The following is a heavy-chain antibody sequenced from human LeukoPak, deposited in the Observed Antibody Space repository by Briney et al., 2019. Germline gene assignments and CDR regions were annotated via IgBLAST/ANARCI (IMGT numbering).Heavy chain of an antibody. V-gene: IGHV1-69*06. J-gene: IGHJ6*03. CDR2: IIPIFGTA. D-gene: IGHD2-2*01. Sequence: ASVKVSCKASGGTFSSYAISWVRQAPGQGLEWMGGIIPIFGTANYAQKFQGRVTITADKSTSTAYMELSRLRSDDTAVYYCARVGPIVVVPAAIHYYYYYMDVWGKGTTVTISS. CDR3: ARVGPIVVVPAAIHYYYYYMDV. CDR1: GGTFSSYA.